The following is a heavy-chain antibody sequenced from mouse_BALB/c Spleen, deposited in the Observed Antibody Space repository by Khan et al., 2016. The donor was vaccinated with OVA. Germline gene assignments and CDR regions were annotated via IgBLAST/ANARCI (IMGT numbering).Heavy chain of an antibody. Sequence: QVQLQQPGAELARPGASVKLSCTASGYTFTDYYINWVKQRTGQGLEWIGEISPGSGDTYYNERFMGKATLTADKSSSTAYMQLSSLTSEASAVYFCARRYYFGYTFAYWGQGTLVTVSA. V-gene: IGHV1-77*01. J-gene: IGHJ3*01. CDR1: GYTFTDYY. CDR3: ARRYYFGYTFAY. D-gene: IGHD1-2*01. CDR2: ISPGSGDT.